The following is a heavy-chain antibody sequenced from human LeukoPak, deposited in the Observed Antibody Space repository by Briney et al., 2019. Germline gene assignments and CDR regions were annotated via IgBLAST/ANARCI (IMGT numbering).Heavy chain of an antibody. CDR2: IYPGDSYT. J-gene: IGHJ4*02. CDR3: ARHGTPDSSGYYLDY. D-gene: IGHD3-22*01. V-gene: IGHV5-51*01. Sequence: GESLKISCKGSGYSFTSYWIGWVRQMSGKGLEWIGIIYPGDSYTRYSPSFEGQVTISANKYITTAYLQWSSLKASATAKYYCARHGTPDSSGYYLDYWGQGTLVTVSS. CDR1: GYSFTSYW.